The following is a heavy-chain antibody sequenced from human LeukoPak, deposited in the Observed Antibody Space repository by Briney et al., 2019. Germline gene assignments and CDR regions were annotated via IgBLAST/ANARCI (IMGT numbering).Heavy chain of an antibody. Sequence: ASVKVSCKVSGYTLTELSMHWARQAPGKGLEWMGGFDPEDGETIYAQKFQGRVTMTEDTSTDTAYMELSSLRSEDTAVYYCATGGTVVPAAIRAYYYYYGMDVWGQGTTVTVSS. CDR3: ATGGTVVPAAIRAYYYYYGMDV. J-gene: IGHJ6*02. V-gene: IGHV1-24*01. D-gene: IGHD2-2*02. CDR2: FDPEDGET. CDR1: GYTLTELS.